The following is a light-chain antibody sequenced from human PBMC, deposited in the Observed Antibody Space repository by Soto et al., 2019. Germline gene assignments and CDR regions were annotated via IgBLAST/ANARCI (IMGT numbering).Light chain of an antibody. Sequence: QSALTQPASVSGSPGQSITISCTGTRNDIGSYKLVSWFQQKPGQAPKLMILDVSTRPSGVSNRFSGSKSGDTASLTISGLQAEDEADYYCSSYANSTTLYVFGTGTKLTVL. CDR3: SSYANSTTLYV. J-gene: IGLJ1*01. CDR1: RNDIGSYKL. V-gene: IGLV2-14*01. CDR2: DVS.